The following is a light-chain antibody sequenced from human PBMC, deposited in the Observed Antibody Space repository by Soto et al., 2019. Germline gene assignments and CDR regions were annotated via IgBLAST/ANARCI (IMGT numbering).Light chain of an antibody. CDR1: SSDVGGYNY. V-gene: IGLV2-14*01. J-gene: IGLJ1*01. Sequence: QSVLTQPASVSGSPGQSITISCTATSSDVGGYNYVSWYQQHPGKAPKLMIYEVSNRPSGVSNRFSGSKSGNTASLTISGLQAEDEADYYCSSYTGSSTLYVFGTGTKLTVL. CDR3: SSYTGSSTLYV. CDR2: EVS.